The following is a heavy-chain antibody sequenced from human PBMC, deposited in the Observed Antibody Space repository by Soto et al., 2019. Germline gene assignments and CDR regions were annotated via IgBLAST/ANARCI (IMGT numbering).Heavy chain of an antibody. CDR2: TIPNFGTA. J-gene: IGHJ4*02. D-gene: IGHD3-22*01. Sequence: QVQLVQSGAEVKKPGSSLKVSCKASGGTFSSLAISWVRQAPGRGLEWMGGTIPNFGTANYAQKFQDRVTINADEYTTTAYMELSRGGGGGGGGGCGGGGGGHSDSSGYYMYFEQWGQGTQVTVSS. CDR3: GGGGGHSDSSGYYMYFEQ. CDR1: GGTFSSLA. V-gene: IGHV1-69*01.